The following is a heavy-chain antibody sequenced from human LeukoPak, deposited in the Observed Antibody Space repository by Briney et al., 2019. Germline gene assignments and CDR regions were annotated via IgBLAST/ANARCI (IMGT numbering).Heavy chain of an antibody. Sequence: GGSLRLSCAASGFTFSSYAMSWVRQAPGKGLEWVSAISGSGGSTYYEDSVKGRFTISRDNSKNTLYLQMNSLRAEDTAVYYCVRDGVGAPPFDYWGQGVLVTVSS. V-gene: IGHV3-23*01. CDR3: VRDGVGAPPFDY. CDR1: GFTFSSYA. D-gene: IGHD1-26*01. CDR2: ISGSGGST. J-gene: IGHJ4*02.